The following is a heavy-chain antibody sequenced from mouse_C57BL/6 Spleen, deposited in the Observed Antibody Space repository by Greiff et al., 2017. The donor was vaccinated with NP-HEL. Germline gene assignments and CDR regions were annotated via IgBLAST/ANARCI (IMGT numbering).Heavy chain of an antibody. CDR3: ARQHGSSSYWYFDV. D-gene: IGHD1-1*01. Sequence: QVQLQQPGAELVKPGASVTMSCKASGYTFTSYWITWVKQRPGQGLEWIGDIYPGSGSTNYNEKFKSKATLTVDTSSSTAYMQLSSLTSEDSAVYYGARQHGSSSYWYFDVWGTGTTVTVAS. CDR1: GYTFTSYW. CDR2: IYPGSGST. J-gene: IGHJ1*03. V-gene: IGHV1-55*01.